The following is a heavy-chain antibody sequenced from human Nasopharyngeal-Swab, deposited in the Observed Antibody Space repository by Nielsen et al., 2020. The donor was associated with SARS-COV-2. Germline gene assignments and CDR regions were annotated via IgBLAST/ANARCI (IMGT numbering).Heavy chain of an antibody. CDR1: GYTFTSYD. CDR2: MNPNSGNT. Sequence: ASVKVSCKASGYTFTSYDINWVRQATGQGLEWMGWMNPNSGNTGYAQKFQGRVTMTRNTSISTAYMELSSLRSEDTAVYYCAREGERTYYYDSSGYYPSGGYYYYYTDVWGKGTTVTVSS. V-gene: IGHV1-8*01. J-gene: IGHJ6*03. D-gene: IGHD3-22*01. CDR3: AREGERTYYYDSSGYYPSGGYYYYYTDV.